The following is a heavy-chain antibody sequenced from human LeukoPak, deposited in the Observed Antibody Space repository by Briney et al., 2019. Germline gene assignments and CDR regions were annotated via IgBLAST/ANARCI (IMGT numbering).Heavy chain of an antibody. Sequence: PGGSLRLSCAASGFTFSSYAMHWVRQAPGKGLEWVAVISYDGSNKYYADSVKGRFTISRDNSKNTLYLQMNSLRAEDTAVYYCAATPGMAAAGGKMDVWGKGTTVTVSS. CDR3: AATPGMAAAGGKMDV. J-gene: IGHJ6*04. D-gene: IGHD6-13*01. CDR2: ISYDGSNK. CDR1: GFTFSSYA. V-gene: IGHV3-30-3*01.